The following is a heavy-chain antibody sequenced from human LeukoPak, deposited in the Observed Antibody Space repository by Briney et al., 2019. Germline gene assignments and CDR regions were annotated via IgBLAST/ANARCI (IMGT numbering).Heavy chain of an antibody. CDR1: GFTFSSYA. Sequence: GGSLRLSCAASGFTFSSYAMSWVRQAPGKGLEWVSAISGSGGSTYYADSVKGRFTISRDNSKNTLYLQMNSLRAEDTAVYYCAKEWEIYDYVWGSYRPISPFDYWGQGTLVTVSS. V-gene: IGHV3-23*01. CDR2: ISGSGGST. J-gene: IGHJ4*02. CDR3: AKEWEIYDYVWGSYRPISPFDY. D-gene: IGHD3-16*02.